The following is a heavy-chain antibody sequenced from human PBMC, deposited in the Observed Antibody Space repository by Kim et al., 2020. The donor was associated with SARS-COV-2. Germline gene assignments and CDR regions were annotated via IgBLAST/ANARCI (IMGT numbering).Heavy chain of an antibody. Sequence: GGSLRVSCAASGFNVSSNFMSWVRQAPGKGLEWVSIIYNDGSTYYADSVKGRFTISRDNSKNTLYLQMNSLRAEDTAVYYCASQTYYYDSSGYYPGNFQHWGQGTLVTVSS. CDR2: IYNDGST. CDR1: GFNVSSNF. CDR3: ASQTYYYDSSGYYPGNFQH. D-gene: IGHD3-22*01. V-gene: IGHV3-53*01. J-gene: IGHJ1*01.